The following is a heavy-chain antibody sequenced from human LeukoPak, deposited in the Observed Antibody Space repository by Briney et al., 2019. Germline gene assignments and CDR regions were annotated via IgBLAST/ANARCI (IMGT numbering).Heavy chain of an antibody. CDR2: IKQDGSEK. CDR1: GFTFSSYW. CDR3: AREGRELAYCSGSTCYSSGPIDS. V-gene: IGHV3-7*01. J-gene: IGHJ4*02. D-gene: IGHD2-2*02. Sequence: QPGGSLRLSCAASGFTFSSYWMSWVRQAPGKGLEWVANIKQDGSEKYYVDSVEGRFTFSRDNAKNSLYLQMNSLRAEETAVYYCAREGRELAYCSGSTCYSSGPIDSWGQGTLVTVSS.